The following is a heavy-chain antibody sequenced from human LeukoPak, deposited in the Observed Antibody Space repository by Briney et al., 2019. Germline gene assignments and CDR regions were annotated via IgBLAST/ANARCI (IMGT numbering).Heavy chain of an antibody. CDR2: ISSSSSYI. Sequence: GGSLRLSCAASGFTFSSYSMNWVRQAPGKGLEWVSSISSSSSYIYYADSVKGRFTIPRDNAKNSLYLQMNSLRAEDTAVYYCARDLGYDFWSGQFDAFDIWGQGTMVTVSS. J-gene: IGHJ3*02. CDR1: GFTFSSYS. V-gene: IGHV3-21*01. D-gene: IGHD3-3*01. CDR3: ARDLGYDFWSGQFDAFDI.